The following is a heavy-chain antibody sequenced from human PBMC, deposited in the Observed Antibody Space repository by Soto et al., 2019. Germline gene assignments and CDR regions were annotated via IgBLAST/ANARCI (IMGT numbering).Heavy chain of an antibody. D-gene: IGHD3-10*01. CDR2: INAGNGNT. J-gene: IGHJ4*02. CDR1: GYTFTSYA. V-gene: IGHV1-3*01. CDR3: ARTYYYGSGSSDY. Sequence: KVSCKASGYTFTSYAMHWVRQAPGQRLEWMGWINAGNGNTKYSRKFQGRVTITRDTSASTAYMELSSLRSEDTAVYYCARTYYYGSGSSDYWGQGTLVTVSS.